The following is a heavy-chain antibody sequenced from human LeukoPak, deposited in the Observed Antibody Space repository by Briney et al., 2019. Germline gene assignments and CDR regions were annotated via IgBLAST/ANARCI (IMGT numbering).Heavy chain of an antibody. CDR1: VGTFSSYA. CDR2: IIPIFGTA. V-gene: IGHV1-69*13. D-gene: IGHD6-13*01. CDR3: AGPSPSSSWYHRAFDI. Sequence: SVKVSCKASVGTFSSYAISWVRQAPGQGLEWMGGIIPIFGTANYAQKFQGRVTITADESTSTAYMELSSLRSEDTAVYYCAGPSPSSSWYHRAFDIWGQGTMVTVSS. J-gene: IGHJ3*02.